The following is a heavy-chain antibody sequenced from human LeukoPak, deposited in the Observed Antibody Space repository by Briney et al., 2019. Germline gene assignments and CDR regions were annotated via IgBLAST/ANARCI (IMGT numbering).Heavy chain of an antibody. Sequence: GWSLRLSCVASGFTFRSYGIHWVRQAPGKGLEWLAFIWYDEITKNYADSVEGRFTISRDNSKNTLYVQLNSLRPDDTAVYYCAKDSSDYYFDYWGQGTLVTVSS. CDR2: IWYDEITK. J-gene: IGHJ4*02. CDR1: GFTFRSYG. CDR3: AKDSSDYYFDY. D-gene: IGHD3-22*01. V-gene: IGHV3-30*02.